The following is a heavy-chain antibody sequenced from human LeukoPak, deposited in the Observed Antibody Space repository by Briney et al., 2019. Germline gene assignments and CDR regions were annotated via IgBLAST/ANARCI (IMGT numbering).Heavy chain of an antibody. Sequence: SVKVSCKASGGTFSSYAISRVRQAPGQGLEWMGGIIPIFGTANYAQKFQGRVTITADESTSTAYMELSSLRSEDTAVYYCAREPKYCSGGSCSTYFDYWGQGTLVTVSS. CDR3: AREPKYCSGGSCSTYFDY. CDR1: GGTFSSYA. CDR2: IIPIFGTA. J-gene: IGHJ4*02. D-gene: IGHD2-15*01. V-gene: IGHV1-69*13.